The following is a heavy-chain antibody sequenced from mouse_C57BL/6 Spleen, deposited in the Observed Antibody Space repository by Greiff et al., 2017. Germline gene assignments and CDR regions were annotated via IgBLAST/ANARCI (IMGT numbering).Heavy chain of an antibody. Sequence: QVQLQQSGAELVRPGASVTLSCKASGYTFTDYEMHWVKQTPVHGLEWIGAIDPETGGTAYNQKFKGKAILTADKSSSTAYMELRSLTSEDSDVSYCTHRAYYDYEGYFDVWGTGTTVTVSS. J-gene: IGHJ1*03. CDR1: GYTFTDYE. CDR2: IDPETGGT. D-gene: IGHD2-4*01. V-gene: IGHV1-15*01. CDR3: THRAYYDYEGYFDV.